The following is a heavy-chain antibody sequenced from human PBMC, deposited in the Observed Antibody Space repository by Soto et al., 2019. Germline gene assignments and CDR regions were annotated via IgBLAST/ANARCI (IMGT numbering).Heavy chain of an antibody. J-gene: IGHJ6*02. CDR2: INHSGST. CDR3: ARVFIIEVAGTHDYYYYGMDV. CDR1: GVSFSGYY. V-gene: IGHV4-34*01. D-gene: IGHD6-19*01. Sequence: SSETLSLTCAVYGVSFSGYYWSWIRQPPGKGLEWIGEINHSGSTNYNPSLKSRVTISVDTSKNQFSLKLSSVTAADTAVYYCARVFIIEVAGTHDYYYYGMDVWGQGTTVTVSS.